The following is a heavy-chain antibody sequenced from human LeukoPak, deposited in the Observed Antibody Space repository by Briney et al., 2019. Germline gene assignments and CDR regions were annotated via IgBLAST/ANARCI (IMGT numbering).Heavy chain of an antibody. Sequence: PGRSLRLSCAASGFTFSSYGMHWVRQAPGKGLEWVAVISYDGSNKYYADSVKGRFTISRDNSKNTLYLQMNSLRAEDTAVYYCAKDRRDYDSSGYYDYWGQGTLVTVSS. D-gene: IGHD3-22*01. CDR2: ISYDGSNK. CDR1: GFTFSSYG. J-gene: IGHJ4*02. V-gene: IGHV3-30*18. CDR3: AKDRRDYDSSGYYDY.